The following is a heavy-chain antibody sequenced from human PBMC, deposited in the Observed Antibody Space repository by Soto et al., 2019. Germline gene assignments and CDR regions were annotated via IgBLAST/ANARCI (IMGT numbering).Heavy chain of an antibody. D-gene: IGHD3-9*01. Sequence: QLQLQESGPGLVKPSETLSLTCTVSGGSISSSSYYWGWIRQPPGKGLEWIGSIYYSGSTYYNPSLKSRVTISVDTSKNQFSLTLSSVTAADTAVYYCARTASYDILIYWGQGTLVTVSS. V-gene: IGHV4-39*01. CDR1: GGSISSSSYY. CDR3: ARTASYDILIY. J-gene: IGHJ4*02. CDR2: IYYSGST.